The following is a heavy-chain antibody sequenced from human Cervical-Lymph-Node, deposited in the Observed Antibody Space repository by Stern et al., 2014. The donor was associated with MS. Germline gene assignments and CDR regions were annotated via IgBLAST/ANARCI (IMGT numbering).Heavy chain of an antibody. J-gene: IGHJ4*02. CDR2: ISSSSSYT. CDR1: GFTFSDYY. D-gene: IGHD5-18*01. CDR3: ARVLDTAMVLPDFDY. V-gene: IGHV3-11*06. Sequence: VQLVESGGGLVKPGGSLRLSCAASGFTFSDYYMSWIRQAPGKGLEWVSYISSSSSYTNYADSVKGRFTISRDNAKNSLYLQMNSLRAEDTAVYYCARVLDTAMVLPDFDYWGQGTLVTVSS.